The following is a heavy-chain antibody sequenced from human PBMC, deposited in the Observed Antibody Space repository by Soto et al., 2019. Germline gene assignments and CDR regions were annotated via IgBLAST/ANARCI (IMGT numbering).Heavy chain of an antibody. V-gene: IGHV4-39*01. J-gene: IGHJ4*02. CDR2: IYYSGST. CDR3: ARHSRTAGIFFIGSSIVPDFFDY. D-gene: IGHD6-13*01. Sequence: SETLSLTCTVSGGSISSSSYYWGWIRQPPGKGLEWIGSIYYSGSTYYNPSLKSRVTISVDTSKNQFSLKLSSVTAADTAVYYCARHSRTAGIFFIGSSIVPDFFDYWGQGTLVTVSS. CDR1: GGSISSSSYY.